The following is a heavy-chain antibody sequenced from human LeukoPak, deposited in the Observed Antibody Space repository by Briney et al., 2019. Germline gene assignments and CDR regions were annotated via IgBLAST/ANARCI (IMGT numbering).Heavy chain of an antibody. CDR3: ARDPYYYYYGMDV. Sequence: GASVKVSCKASGYTFTSYGISWVRQAPGQGLEWMGWISAYNGNTNYAQKLQGRVTMTTDTSTSTAYMELRSLRPDDTAVYYCARDPYYYYYGMDVWGQGTTVTVSS. J-gene: IGHJ6*02. CDR2: ISAYNGNT. CDR1: GYTFTSYG. V-gene: IGHV1-18*01.